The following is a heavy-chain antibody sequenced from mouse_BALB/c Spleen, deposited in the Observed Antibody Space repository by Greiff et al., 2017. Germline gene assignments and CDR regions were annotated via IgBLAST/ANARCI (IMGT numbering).Heavy chain of an antibody. V-gene: IGHV3-2*02. J-gene: IGHJ3*01. CDR1: GYSITSDYA. D-gene: IGHD2-10*01. Sequence: EVKLQESGPGLVKPSQSLSLTCTVTGYSITSDYAWNWIRQFPGNKLEWMGYISYSGSTSYNPSLKSRISITRDTSKNQFFLQLNSVTTEDTATYYCAREGAYYGNYAWFAYWGQGTLVTVSA. CDR2: ISYSGST. CDR3: AREGAYYGNYAWFAY.